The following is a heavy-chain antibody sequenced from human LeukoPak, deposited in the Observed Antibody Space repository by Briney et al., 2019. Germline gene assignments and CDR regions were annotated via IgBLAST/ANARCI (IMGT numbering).Heavy chain of an antibody. V-gene: IGHV1-69*06. CDR1: GGTFSSYA. CDR2: IIPIFDTT. D-gene: IGHD4-17*01. CDR3: ARAAYGEGPDYYYMDV. Sequence: GASVKVSFKASGGTFSSYAITWVRQAPGQGLEWMGGIIPIFDTTNYAQKFQGRVSITADKSTSTAYMELSSLRSEDTALYYCARAAYGEGPDYYYMDVWGKGTTVTISS. J-gene: IGHJ6*03.